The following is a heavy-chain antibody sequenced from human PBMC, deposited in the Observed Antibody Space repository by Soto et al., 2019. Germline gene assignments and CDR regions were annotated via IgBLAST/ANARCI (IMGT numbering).Heavy chain of an antibody. CDR3: AKDLYSGGWSYRGMDV. V-gene: IGHV3-30*18. CDR2: ISYDGSNK. Sequence: GGSLRLSCAASGFSFRSYGMHWVRQAPGKGLEWVAVISYDGSNKYQADSVKGRFTISRDNSRNTLYLQMNSLRAEEDTAVYYCAKDLYSGGWSYRGMDVRGQGTTVTVSX. CDR1: GFSFRSYG. D-gene: IGHD6-19*01. J-gene: IGHJ6*02.